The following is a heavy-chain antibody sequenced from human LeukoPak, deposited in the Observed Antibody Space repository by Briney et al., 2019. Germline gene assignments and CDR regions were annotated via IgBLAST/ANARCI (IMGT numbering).Heavy chain of an antibody. D-gene: IGHD3-22*01. J-gene: IGHJ4*02. CDR3: ARDSFYYDSSGYPRGDY. Sequence: PGGSLRLSCAASGFTFSSYSMNWVRQAPGKGLEWVSSISSSSSYIYYADSVKGRFTISGDNAKNSLYLQMNSLRAEDTAVYYCARDSFYYDSSGYPRGDYWGQGTLVTVSS. V-gene: IGHV3-21*01. CDR2: ISSSSSYI. CDR1: GFTFSSYS.